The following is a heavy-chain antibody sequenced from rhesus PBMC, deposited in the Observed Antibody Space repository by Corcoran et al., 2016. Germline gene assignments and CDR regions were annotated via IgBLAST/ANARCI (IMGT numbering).Heavy chain of an antibody. V-gene: IGHV2S1*01. CDR2: IYWDDDK. Sequence: QVTLKESGPALVKPTQTLTLTCTFSGFSPSTSGMGVGWIRQPPGKALEWLASIYWDDDKYHSTSLNSRLTISKDTSKNQVVLTMTNMDPVDTATYYCARGGTTVAAQIDYWGQGVLVTVSS. D-gene: IGHD4-29*01. J-gene: IGHJ4*01. CDR3: ARGGTTVAAQIDY. CDR1: GFSPSTSGMG.